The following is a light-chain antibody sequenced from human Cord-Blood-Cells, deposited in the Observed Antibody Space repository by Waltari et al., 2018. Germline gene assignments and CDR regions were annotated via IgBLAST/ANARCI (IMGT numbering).Light chain of an antibody. V-gene: IGKV3-11*01. CDR3: QQRSNWPPVT. CDR1: QSVSSY. CDR2: DAS. J-gene: IGKJ4*01. Sequence: EIVLTQSPSAPSLSPGERATLSCRASQSVSSYLAWYQQKPGQAPRLLIYDASNRATGIPARFSGSGSGTDFTLTISSLEPEDFAFYYCQQRSNWPPVTFGGGTKVEIK.